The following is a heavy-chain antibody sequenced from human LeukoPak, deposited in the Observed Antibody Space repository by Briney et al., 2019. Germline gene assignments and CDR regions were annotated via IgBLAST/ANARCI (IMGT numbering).Heavy chain of an antibody. CDR1: GFTFSSYA. D-gene: IGHD3-22*01. V-gene: IGHV3-23*01. CDR2: ISITGGTI. CDR3: AKDTYDSSGYFLYYMDV. Sequence: GGSLRLSCAASGFTFSSYAMSWVRQAPGKGLEWVSAISITGGTIYYADSVKGRFTISRDNSKNTLYLQMNSLRAEDAAVYYCAKDTYDSSGYFLYYMDVWGKGTTVTVSS. J-gene: IGHJ6*03.